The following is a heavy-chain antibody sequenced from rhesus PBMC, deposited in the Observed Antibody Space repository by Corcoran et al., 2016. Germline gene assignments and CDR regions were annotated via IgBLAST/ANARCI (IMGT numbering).Heavy chain of an antibody. V-gene: IGHV4-173*01. CDR3: ARGFGVINLAY. CDR1: GGSLSSNY. Sequence: QLQLQESGPGLVKPSETLSLTRAVSGGSLSSNYWSWIRQPPGKGLEWIGRISGSGGGTDYNPSLKRRVTISTATSKNQFSLKLSSVTAADTAVYYCARGFGVINLAYWGQGVLVTVSS. CDR2: ISGSGGGT. D-gene: IGHD3-34*01. J-gene: IGHJ4*01.